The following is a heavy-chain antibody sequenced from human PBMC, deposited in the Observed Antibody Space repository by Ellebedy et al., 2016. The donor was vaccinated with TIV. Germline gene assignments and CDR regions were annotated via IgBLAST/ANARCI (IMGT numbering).Heavy chain of an antibody. D-gene: IGHD6-13*01. J-gene: IGHJ4*02. CDR2: IWYDGSNK. Sequence: PGGSLRLSCAASGFTFSSYGMHWVRQAPGKGLEWVAVIWYDGSNKYYADSVKGRFTISRDNSKNTLYLQMNSLRAEDTAVYYCARDSAAGTLGYWGQGTLVTVSS. CDR1: GFTFSSYG. CDR3: ARDSAAGTLGY. V-gene: IGHV3-33*08.